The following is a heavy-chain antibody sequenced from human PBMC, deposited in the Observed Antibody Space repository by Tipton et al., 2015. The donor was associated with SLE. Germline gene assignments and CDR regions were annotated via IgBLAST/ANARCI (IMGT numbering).Heavy chain of an antibody. CDR3: ARDRSPEGSGWYFDL. CDR1: GFTFSYYN. J-gene: IGHJ2*01. CDR2: ISSTGIYI. D-gene: IGHD2-15*01. Sequence: SLRLSCTASGFTFSYYNMNWVRQAPGEGLEWVSSISSTGIYIYNADSLKGRFTISRDNAKNSLYLQMNSLRAEDTAVYYCARDRSPEGSGWYFDLWGRGTLVTVSS. V-gene: IGHV3-21*03.